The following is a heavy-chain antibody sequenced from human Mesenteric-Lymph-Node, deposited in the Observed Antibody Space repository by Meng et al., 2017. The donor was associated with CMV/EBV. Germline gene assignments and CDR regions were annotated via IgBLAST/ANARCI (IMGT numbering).Heavy chain of an antibody. Sequence: SLSSCTWLSWVRQPPGQGLEWIGQIYHTGSTNYHPSLKSRVTISVDKSKNQLSMKLSSVTAADTAVYYCARGAYYDSSAYLTYWFDPWGQGILVTVSS. D-gene: IGHD3-22*01. CDR1: SLSSCTW. CDR2: IYHTGST. J-gene: IGHJ5*02. V-gene: IGHV4-4*02. CDR3: ARGAYYDSSAYLTYWFDP.